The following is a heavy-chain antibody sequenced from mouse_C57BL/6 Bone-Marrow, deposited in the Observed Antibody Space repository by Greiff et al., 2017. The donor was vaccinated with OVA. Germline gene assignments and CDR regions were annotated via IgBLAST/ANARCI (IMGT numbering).Heavy chain of an antibody. CDR3: ARGGSTMVTTCPFAY. CDR2: IDPSDSYT. V-gene: IGHV1-69*01. J-gene: IGHJ3*01. CDR1: GYTFTSYW. D-gene: IGHD2-2*01. Sequence: QVQLQQPGAELVMPGASVKLSCKASGYTFTSYWMHWVKQRPGPGLEWIGEIDPSDSYTNYNQKFKGKSTLTVDKSSSTAYMQLSSLTSEDSAVYYCARGGSTMVTTCPFAYWGQGTLVTVSA.